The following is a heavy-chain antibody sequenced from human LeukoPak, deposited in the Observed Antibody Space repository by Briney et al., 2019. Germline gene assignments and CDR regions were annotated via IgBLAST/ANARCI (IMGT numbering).Heavy chain of an antibody. Sequence: ASVKASCKASGYTFTSYGISWARQAPGQGLECMGWISAYNGNTNYAQKLQGRVTMTTDTSTSTAYMELRSLRSDDTAVYCCAGHYDFWSGYYALDYWGQGTLVTVSS. CDR2: ISAYNGNT. J-gene: IGHJ4*02. V-gene: IGHV1-18*01. CDR3: AGHYDFWSGYYALDY. D-gene: IGHD3-3*01. CDR1: GYTFTSYG.